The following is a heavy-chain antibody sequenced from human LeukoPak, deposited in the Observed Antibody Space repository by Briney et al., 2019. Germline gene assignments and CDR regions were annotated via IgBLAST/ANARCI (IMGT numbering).Heavy chain of an antibody. V-gene: IGHV1-18*01. J-gene: IGHJ4*02. D-gene: IGHD3-10*01. CDR2: ISTYNDNT. Sequence: ASVKVSCKASGYTFTSYDISWVRQAPGQGLEWMGWISTYNDNTHYAQKLQGRVTMTTDTSTSTVYMELKSLRSDDTALYYCAREPSGSGGYDYWGQGTLVTVSS. CDR3: AREPSGSGGYDY. CDR1: GYTFTSYD.